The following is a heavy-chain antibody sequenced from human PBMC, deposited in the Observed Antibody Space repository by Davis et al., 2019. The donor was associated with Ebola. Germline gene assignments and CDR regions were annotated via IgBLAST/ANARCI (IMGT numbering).Heavy chain of an antibody. Sequence: MPSETLSLTCAVYGGSFSGYYWSWIRQPPGKGLEWIGEINHSGSTNYNPSLKSRVTISVDTSKNQFSLKLSSVTAADTAVYYCARGVTMVRGVMDYYYGMDVWGQGTTVTVSS. J-gene: IGHJ6*02. V-gene: IGHV4-34*01. D-gene: IGHD3-10*01. CDR1: GGSFSGYY. CDR2: INHSGST. CDR3: ARGVTMVRGVMDYYYGMDV.